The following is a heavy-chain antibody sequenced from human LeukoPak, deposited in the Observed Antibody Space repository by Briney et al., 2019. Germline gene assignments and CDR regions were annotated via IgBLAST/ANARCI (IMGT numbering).Heavy chain of an antibody. CDR2: IYGSSNVI. D-gene: IGHD3-10*01. CDR1: GFIFSTYN. V-gene: IGHV3-48*01. Sequence: GGSLRLSCAASGFIFSTYNMNWVRQAPGKGLGWVSHIYGSSNVIYYADSVKGRFTISRDNAKNSLYLQMNSLRAEDTAVYYCARSPRIRGVITRFDSWGQGTLVTVSS. J-gene: IGHJ5*01. CDR3: ARSPRIRGVITRFDS.